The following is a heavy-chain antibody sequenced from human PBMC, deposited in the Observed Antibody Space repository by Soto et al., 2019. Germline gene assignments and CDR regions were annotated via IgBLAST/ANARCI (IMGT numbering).Heavy chain of an antibody. CDR2: ISTTSTYI. Sequence: GGSLRLSCAGSGFIFSGYSMNWVRQAPGKGLEWVSSISTTSTYIYYADSVKGRFTVSRDNAKNSLYLQMTGLRPEDTAMYYCARDGIVGTTDSFDYWGQGTLVTVSS. V-gene: IGHV3-21*01. J-gene: IGHJ4*02. CDR3: ARDGIVGTTDSFDY. D-gene: IGHD1-26*01. CDR1: GFIFSGYS.